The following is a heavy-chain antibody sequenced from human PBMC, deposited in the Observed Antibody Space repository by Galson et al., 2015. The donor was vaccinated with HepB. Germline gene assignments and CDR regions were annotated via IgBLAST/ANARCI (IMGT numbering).Heavy chain of an antibody. CDR2: IDPSDSYT. CDR3: ARSTTLRPKTTVTTGGP. J-gene: IGHJ5*02. CDR1: GYSFTSYW. Sequence: QSGAEVKKPGESLRISCKGSGYSFTSYWISWVRQMPGKGLEWMGRIDPSDSYTNYSPSFQGHVTISADKSISTAYLQWSSLKASDTAMYYCARSTTLRPKTTVTTGGPWGQGTLVTVSS. D-gene: IGHD4-17*01. V-gene: IGHV5-10-1*01.